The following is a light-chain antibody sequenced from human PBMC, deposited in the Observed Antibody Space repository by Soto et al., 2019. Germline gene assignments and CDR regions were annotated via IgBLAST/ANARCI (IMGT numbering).Light chain of an antibody. CDR1: QGISND. V-gene: IGKV1-27*01. CDR2: AAS. Sequence: DIQMTQSPSSLSASVGDRVTITCRASQGISNDLAWYQQKPGKVPKLLIYAASTLQSGVPSRFSGSGSGTDFTLTISRLQPEDVGTYYCQKYNSAPWTFGRGTKVEIK. CDR3: QKYNSAPWT. J-gene: IGKJ1*01.